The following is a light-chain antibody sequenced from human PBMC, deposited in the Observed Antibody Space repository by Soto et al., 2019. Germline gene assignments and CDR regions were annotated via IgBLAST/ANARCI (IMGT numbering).Light chain of an antibody. V-gene: IGKV1-5*01. CDR2: EAA. J-gene: IGKJ4*01. CDR3: QQANSFPLT. Sequence: DIQMTQSPSTLSASIGDRVTITCRASQNIYKWLAWYQQKPQKAPKVLIFEAAALETGVSPRFSGSGSGTEFTLTISSLQPEDFATYYCQQANSFPLTFGGGTKVEIK. CDR1: QNIYKW.